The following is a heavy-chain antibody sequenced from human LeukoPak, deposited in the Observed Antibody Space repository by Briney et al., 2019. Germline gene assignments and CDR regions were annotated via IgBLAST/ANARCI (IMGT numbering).Heavy chain of an antibody. CDR1: GFTFSSSW. D-gene: IGHD6-19*01. Sequence: GGSLRLSCAASGFTFSSSWMSWVRQAPGKGLEWVANINQDGSVKFYVNSVKGRFTVSRDNAKNSLYLHMNSLRAEDTAVYYCARVPRSSGPNQYFDYWGQGTLVTVSS. CDR3: ARVPRSSGPNQYFDY. CDR2: INQDGSVK. J-gene: IGHJ4*02. V-gene: IGHV3-7*04.